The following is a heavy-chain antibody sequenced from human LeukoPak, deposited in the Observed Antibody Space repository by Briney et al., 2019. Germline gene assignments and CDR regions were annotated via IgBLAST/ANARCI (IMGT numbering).Heavy chain of an antibody. CDR3: ARHKENYGDSCLDDD. V-gene: IGHV3-23*01. CDR1: GFTFSNHA. D-gene: IGHD4-17*01. CDR2: ISGSGGST. Sequence: QAGGSLRLSCAASGFTFSNHAMSWVRQAPGKGLEWVAAISGSGGSTYSADSVKGRFTVSRDNSKNTLCLQMNSLRADDTAVYYCARHKENYGDSCLDDDWGQGTLVTVSS. J-gene: IGHJ4*02.